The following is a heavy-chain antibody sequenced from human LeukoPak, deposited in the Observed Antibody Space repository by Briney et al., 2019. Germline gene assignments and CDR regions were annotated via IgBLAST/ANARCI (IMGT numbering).Heavy chain of an antibody. D-gene: IGHD2-15*01. V-gene: IGHV1-46*01. CDR1: GYTFTGHY. CDR3: ARDNSYGDITWWFDP. J-gene: IGHJ5*02. Sequence: ASVKVSCKASGYTFTGHYMHWVRQAPGQGLEWMGLINPSGTGTLYTQKFQGRVTMTRDTSTSTDYMELSSLRSEDTAVYYCARDNSYGDITWWFDPWRQGTLVTVSS. CDR2: INPSGTGT.